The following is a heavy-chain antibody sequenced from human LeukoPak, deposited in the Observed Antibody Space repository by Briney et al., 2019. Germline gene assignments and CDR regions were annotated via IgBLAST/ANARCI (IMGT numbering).Heavy chain of an antibody. D-gene: IGHD5-18*01. Sequence: GGSLRLSCAASGFTFSSYAMHWVRQAPGKGLEWVAVISYDGSNKYYADSVKGRFTISRDNSKNTLYLQMNSLRAEDTAVYYCAKAYGVSTAMVFGYWGQGTLVTVSS. CDR2: ISYDGSNK. CDR1: GFTFSSYA. V-gene: IGHV3-30*04. J-gene: IGHJ4*02. CDR3: AKAYGVSTAMVFGY.